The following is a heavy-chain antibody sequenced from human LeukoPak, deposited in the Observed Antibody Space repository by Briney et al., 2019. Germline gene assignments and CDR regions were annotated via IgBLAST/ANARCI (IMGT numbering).Heavy chain of an antibody. J-gene: IGHJ4*02. Sequence: SVKVSCKASGSTFSSYGISWVRQAPGQGLEWMGGIIPISGTKNFAQKFQGRVTISAGKSTSTAYIYMELNSLRSEDTAVYYCARTEGNSGSYPFDYWGQGTLVTVSS. CDR2: IIPISGTK. D-gene: IGHD1-26*01. CDR1: GSTFSSYG. V-gene: IGHV1-69*06. CDR3: ARTEGNSGSYPFDY.